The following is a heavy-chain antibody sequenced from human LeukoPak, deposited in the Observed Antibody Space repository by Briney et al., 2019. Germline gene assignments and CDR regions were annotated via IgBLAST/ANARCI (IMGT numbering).Heavy chain of an antibody. CDR3: ARHKGQHTVDY. V-gene: IGHV4-39*01. CDR2: VYYSGST. J-gene: IGHJ4*02. CDR1: GGSVSSSNYS. Sequence: PSETLSLTCIVSGGSVSSSNYSWGWIRQPPGKGLEWVGSVYYSGSTYYNPSLKSRVTISVDTSKNQFSLKLSSATAADTAVYYCARHKGQHTVDYWGQGTLVTVSS. D-gene: IGHD2-2*01.